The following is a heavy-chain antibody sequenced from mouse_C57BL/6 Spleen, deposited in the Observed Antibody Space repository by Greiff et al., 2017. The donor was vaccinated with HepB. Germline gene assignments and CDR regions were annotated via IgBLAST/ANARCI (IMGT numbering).Heavy chain of an antibody. J-gene: IGHJ4*01. CDR3: ARTVVAKDAMDY. D-gene: IGHD1-1*01. V-gene: IGHV1-53*01. Sequence: VQLQQPGTELVKPGASVKLSCKASGYTFTSYWMHWVKQRPGQGLEWIGNINPSNGGTNYNEKFKSKATLTVDKSSSTAYMKLSSLTSEDSAVYYCARTVVAKDAMDYWGQGTSVTVSS. CDR1: GYTFTSYW. CDR2: INPSNGGT.